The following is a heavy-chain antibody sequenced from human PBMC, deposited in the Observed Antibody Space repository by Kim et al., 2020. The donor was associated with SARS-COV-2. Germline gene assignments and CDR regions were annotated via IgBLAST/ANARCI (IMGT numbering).Heavy chain of an antibody. J-gene: IGHJ4*02. D-gene: IGHD1-26*01. CDR1: GFTFSSYG. V-gene: IGHV3-33*01. CDR3: ARGGGVGATWALDY. Sequence: GGSLRLSCAASGFTFSSYGMHWVRQAPGKGLEWVAVIWYDGSNKYYADSVKGRFTISRDNSKNTLYLQMNSLRAEDTAVYYCARGGGVGATWALDYWGQGTLVTVSS. CDR2: IWYDGSNK.